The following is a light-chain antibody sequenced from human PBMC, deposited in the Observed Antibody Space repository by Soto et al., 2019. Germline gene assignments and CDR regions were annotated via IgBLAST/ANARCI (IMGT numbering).Light chain of an antibody. V-gene: IGKV3-20*01. CDR2: GAS. CDR3: QQYGSSLLT. J-gene: IGKJ4*01. Sequence: EIVMTQSPATLSVSPGETATLSCRASQSVSSSLAWYQRTPGRAPRLLIYGASSRATGIPDRFSGSGSGTDFTLTISSLGPEHFAVYYCQQYGSSLLTFGGGTKVDI. CDR1: QSVSSS.